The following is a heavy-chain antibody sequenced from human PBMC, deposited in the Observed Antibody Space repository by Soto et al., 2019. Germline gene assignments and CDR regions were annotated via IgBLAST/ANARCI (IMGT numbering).Heavy chain of an antibody. Sequence: EVQLVESGGGLVKPGGSLRLSCAASEFTFSNAWMSWVRQAPGKGLEWVGRIKSKTDGGTTDYAAPVKGRFTISRDDSKNTLYLQMNSLKTEDTAVYYCTTEVPITMVRGASPWGQGTLVTVSS. V-gene: IGHV3-15*01. CDR1: EFTFSNAW. CDR2: IKSKTDGGTT. D-gene: IGHD3-10*01. CDR3: TTEVPITMVRGASP. J-gene: IGHJ5*02.